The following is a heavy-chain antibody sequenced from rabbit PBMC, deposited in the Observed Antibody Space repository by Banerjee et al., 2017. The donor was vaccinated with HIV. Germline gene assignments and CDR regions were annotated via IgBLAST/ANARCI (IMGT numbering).Heavy chain of an antibody. CDR3: ARGGVYAVYGYAL. CDR2: IYTTGGST. CDR1: GFDLSSSYY. J-gene: IGHJ4*01. Sequence: QALEESGGDLVKPGAALTLPCKASGFDLSSSYYMCWVRQAPGKGLEWIASIYTTGGSTYYASWARGRFTISKTSSTTVTLQMTSLTAADTATYFCARGGVYAVYGYALWGPGTLVTVS. D-gene: IGHD6-1*01. V-gene: IGHV1S40*01.